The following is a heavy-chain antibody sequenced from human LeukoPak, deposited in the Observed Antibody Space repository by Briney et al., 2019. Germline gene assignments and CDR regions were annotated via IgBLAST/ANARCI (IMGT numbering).Heavy chain of an antibody. V-gene: IGHV4-38-2*02. CDR2: IYHSGST. CDR3: AREGGGFDY. Sequence: NSSETLSLTCTVSGYSISSGYYWGWIRQPPGKGLEWIGSIYHSGSTYYNPSLKSRVTISVDTSKNQFSLKLSSVTAADTAVYYCAREGGGFDYWGQGTLVTVSS. D-gene: IGHD3-16*01. J-gene: IGHJ4*02. CDR1: GYSISSGYY.